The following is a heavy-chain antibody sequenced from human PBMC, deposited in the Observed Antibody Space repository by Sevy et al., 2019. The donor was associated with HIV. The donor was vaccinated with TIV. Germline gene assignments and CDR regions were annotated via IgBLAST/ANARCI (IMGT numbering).Heavy chain of an antibody. Sequence: GESLKISCKASGYSFTKYWIGWVRQMPGKGLECMGIINPGDSDTRYSPSFQGQVTISADKSVSTAYLQWISLKASDTALYYCGVRPMGCGSYYPFDYWGQGTLVTVSS. J-gene: IGHJ4*02. CDR1: GYSFTKYW. CDR2: INPGDSDT. V-gene: IGHV5-51*01. D-gene: IGHD3-10*01. CDR3: GVRPMGCGSYYPFDY.